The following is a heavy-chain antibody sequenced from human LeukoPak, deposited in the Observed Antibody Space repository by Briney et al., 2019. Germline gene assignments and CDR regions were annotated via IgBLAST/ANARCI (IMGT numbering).Heavy chain of an antibody. CDR2: ISGSGGTA. CDR3: AKWFSDFYGQSKNYYFDY. J-gene: IGHJ4*02. D-gene: IGHD1-26*01. V-gene: IGHV3-23*01. CDR1: GFTFSSYA. Sequence: PGGSLRLSCAASGFTFSSYAMTWVRQAPGKGLEWVSAISGSGGTAYCADSVKGRFIISRGNSEKTLYLHMNSLRAEGTAIYYCAKWFSDFYGQSKNYYFDYWGQGTLVTVSS.